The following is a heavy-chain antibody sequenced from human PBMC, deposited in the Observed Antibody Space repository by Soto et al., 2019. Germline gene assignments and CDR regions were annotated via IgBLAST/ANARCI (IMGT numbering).Heavy chain of an antibody. Sequence: QAPGKGLEWVAVISYDGSNKYYADSVKGRFTISRDNSKNTLYLQMNSLRAEDTAVYYCARAFDYYDSSGYCDGMDVWGQGTTVTVSS. V-gene: IGHV3-30-3*01. CDR3: ARAFDYYDSSGYCDGMDV. J-gene: IGHJ6*02. CDR2: ISYDGSNK. D-gene: IGHD3-22*01.